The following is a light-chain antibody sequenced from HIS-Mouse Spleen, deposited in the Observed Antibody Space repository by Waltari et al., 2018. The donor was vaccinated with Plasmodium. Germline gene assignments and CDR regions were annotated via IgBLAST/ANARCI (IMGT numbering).Light chain of an antibody. CDR2: KDS. CDR1: ELPTQY. V-gene: IGLV3-25*03. J-gene: IGLJ3*02. CDR3: QSADSSGTTNWV. Sequence: SYELTQPPSVSVSPGQTARSTCPGDELPTQYAFWYQQKPGQAPVLVIYKDSERPSGIPERFSGSSSGTTVTLTISGVQAEDEADYYCQSADSSGTTNWVFGGGTKLTVL.